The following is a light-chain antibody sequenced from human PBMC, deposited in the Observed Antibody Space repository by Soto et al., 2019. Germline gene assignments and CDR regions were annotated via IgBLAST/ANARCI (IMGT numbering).Light chain of an antibody. CDR1: QSVSSS. J-gene: IGKJ2*03. CDR2: SAS. Sequence: EIVLTQSPATLSLSPGERATLSCRASQSVSSSIAWYQQKPGQAPRLLIYSASNRATGIPARFGGSGYGTDITHTISSLDAEDFAVYYCQQRSNWPQYSFCQGTKLEIK. V-gene: IGKV3-11*01. CDR3: QQRSNWPQYS.